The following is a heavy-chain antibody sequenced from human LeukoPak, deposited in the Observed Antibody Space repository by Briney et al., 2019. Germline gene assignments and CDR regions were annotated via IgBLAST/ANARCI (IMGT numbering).Heavy chain of an antibody. CDR1: GGSISSYY. CDR2: IYHSGST. J-gene: IGHJ4*02. Sequence: SETLSLTCTVSGGSISSYYWGWIRQPPGKGLEWIGSIYHSGSTYYNPSLKSRVTISVDTSKNQFSLKLSSVTAADTAVYYCARESRRYGSGSHFDYWGQGTLVTVSS. D-gene: IGHD3-10*01. V-gene: IGHV4-38-2*02. CDR3: ARESRRYGSGSHFDY.